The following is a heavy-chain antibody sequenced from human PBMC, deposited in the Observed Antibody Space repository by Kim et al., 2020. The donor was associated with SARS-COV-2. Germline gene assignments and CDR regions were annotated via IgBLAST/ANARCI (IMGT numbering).Heavy chain of an antibody. D-gene: IGHD2-8*01. CDR3: ARRSNNGHVDWFGP. CDR2: IFYTGST. J-gene: IGHJ5*02. V-gene: IGHV4-59*08. CDR1: GGSIGTDS. Sequence: SETLSLTCTVSGGSIGTDSWNWIRQAPGKGLEWIGHIFYTGSTNQSPSLRSRVTLSVDTTKNQFSLRLTSVTAADTGVYYCARRSNNGHVDWFGPWGQGALVTVSS.